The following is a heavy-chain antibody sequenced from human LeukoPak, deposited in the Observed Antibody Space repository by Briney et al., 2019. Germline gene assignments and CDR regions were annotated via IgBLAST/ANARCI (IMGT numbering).Heavy chain of an antibody. D-gene: IGHD2-15*01. CDR3: ARSGDLKYCSGGSCSGHDAFDI. CDR1: GYTFTGYY. J-gene: IGHJ3*02. CDR2: INPNSGGT. V-gene: IGHV1-2*02. Sequence: ASVKVSCKASGYTFTGYYMHWVRQAPGQGLEWMGWINPNSGGTNYAQKFQGRVTMTRDTSISTAYMELSRLRSDDTAVYYCARSGDLKYCSGGSCSGHDAFDIWGQGTMVTVSS.